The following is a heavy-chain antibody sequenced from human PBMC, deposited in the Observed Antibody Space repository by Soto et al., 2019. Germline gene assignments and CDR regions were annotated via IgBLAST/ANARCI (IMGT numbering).Heavy chain of an antibody. D-gene: IGHD6-13*01. Sequence: QLQLQESGPGLVKPSETLSLSCTVSGGSITSSFYWGWIRQPPGKGLEWIGSIYGTGNTYYNPSPKGRVTISADTSKNQFSLNLISVTAADTAVYYCRSSSRYSTDVWGQGATVTVSS. V-gene: IGHV4-39*01. CDR3: RSSSRYSTDV. J-gene: IGHJ6*02. CDR2: IYGTGNT. CDR1: GGSITSSFY.